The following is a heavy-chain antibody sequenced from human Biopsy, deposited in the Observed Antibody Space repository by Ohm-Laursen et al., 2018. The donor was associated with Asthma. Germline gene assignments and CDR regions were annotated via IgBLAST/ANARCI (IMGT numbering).Heavy chain of an antibody. D-gene: IGHD6-19*01. CDR1: GFTFRSPA. CDR2: ITHSGGTT. CDR3: AKDFRGIAVAGDRGFDY. J-gene: IGHJ4*02. Sequence: SLRLSCPASGFTFRSPAMSWVRQAPAKGLEWVSAITHSGGTTYYADSVRGRFTISRDNSKSTLFLQMDSLSDEDTAVYYCAKDFRGIAVAGDRGFDYWGQGTLVTVSS. V-gene: IGHV3-23*01.